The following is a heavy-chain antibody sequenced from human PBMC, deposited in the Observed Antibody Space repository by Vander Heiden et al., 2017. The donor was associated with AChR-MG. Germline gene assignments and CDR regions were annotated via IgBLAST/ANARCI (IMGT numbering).Heavy chain of an antibody. Sequence: QVQLVQSGAEVKTPWSSAKVSCKASGGTFSSYAISWVRQAPGQGLEWMGGIIPSFGTANYAQKFQGRVTITADKSTSTAYMELSSLRSEDTAVYYCARDLTLGIGDFDYWGQGTLVTVSS. CDR2: IIPSFGTA. V-gene: IGHV1-69*06. CDR1: GGTFSSYA. J-gene: IGHJ4*02. CDR3: ARDLTLGIGDFDY. D-gene: IGHD1-1*01.